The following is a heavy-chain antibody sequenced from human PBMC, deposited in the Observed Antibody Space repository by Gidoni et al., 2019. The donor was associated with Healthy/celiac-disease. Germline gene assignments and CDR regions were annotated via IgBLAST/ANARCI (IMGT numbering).Heavy chain of an antibody. Sequence: QVQLQESGPGLVKPSQTLSLTCTVSGGSISSGSYYWSWIRQPAGKGLEWIGRIYTSGSTNYNPSLKSRVTISVDTSKNQFSLKLSSVTAADTAVYYCARDPLIVGGGMDVWGQGTTVTVSS. CDR2: IYTSGST. D-gene: IGHD3-16*01. CDR1: GGSISSGSYY. V-gene: IGHV4-61*02. CDR3: ARDPLIVGGGMDV. J-gene: IGHJ6*02.